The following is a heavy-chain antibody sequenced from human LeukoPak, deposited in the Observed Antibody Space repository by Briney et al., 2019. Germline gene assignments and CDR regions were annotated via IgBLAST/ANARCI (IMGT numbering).Heavy chain of an antibody. CDR3: ARGGGTVFGVIND. J-gene: IGHJ4*02. CDR2: INPSSGDI. Sequence: ASVKVSCKTSGYTFTDYYIHWVRQAPGQGLEWMGWINPSSGDINYAQKFQGRVTMTRETSISTAYMELSRLRSDDTAVYYCARGGGTVFGVINDWGPGTLVPVSP. CDR1: GYTFTDYY. V-gene: IGHV1-2*02. D-gene: IGHD3-3*01.